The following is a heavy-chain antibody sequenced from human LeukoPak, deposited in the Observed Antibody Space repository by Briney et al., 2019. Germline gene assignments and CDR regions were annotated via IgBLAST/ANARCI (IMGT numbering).Heavy chain of an antibody. CDR2: IKQDGSEK. Sequence: GGSLRLSCAASGFTFSTFLMSWVRQAPGKGLEWVANIKQDGSEKYYVDSVKGRFTISRDNAKNSLYLQMNSLRAEDTAVCYCARDTSIAAGLLNYWGQGTLVTVSS. CDR3: ARDTSIAAGLLNY. D-gene: IGHD6-13*01. V-gene: IGHV3-7*01. J-gene: IGHJ4*02. CDR1: GFTFSTFL.